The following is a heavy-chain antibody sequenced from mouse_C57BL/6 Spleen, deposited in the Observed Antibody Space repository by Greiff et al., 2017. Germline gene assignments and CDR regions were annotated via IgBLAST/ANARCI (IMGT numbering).Heavy chain of an antibody. CDR3: ARGSSHWYFDV. CDR2: ISSGSSTI. Sequence: EVMLVESGGGLVKPGGSLKLSCAASGFTFSDYGMHWVRQAPEKGLEWVAYISSGSSTIYYADTVKGRFTISRYNAKNTLFLQMTSLRSEDTAMYYCARGSSHWYFDVWGTGTTVTVSS. D-gene: IGHD1-1*01. J-gene: IGHJ1*03. V-gene: IGHV5-17*01. CDR1: GFTFSDYG.